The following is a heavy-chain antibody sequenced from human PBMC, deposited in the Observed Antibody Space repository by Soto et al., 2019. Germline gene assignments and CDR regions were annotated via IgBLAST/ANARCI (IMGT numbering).Heavy chain of an antibody. CDR2: LNQDGSQK. Sequence: EVQLVESGGGLVQPGGSLRLSCGASGFTFSNYWMSWVRQAPGKGLEWVANLNQDGSQKYYVDSLKGRFAISRDNSKHALYLELTTLRADDTAVYYCAREVPAGVLDYWGQGTLVTVSS. CDR3: AREVPAGVLDY. J-gene: IGHJ4*02. V-gene: IGHV3-7*01. CDR1: GFTFSNYW. D-gene: IGHD6-13*01.